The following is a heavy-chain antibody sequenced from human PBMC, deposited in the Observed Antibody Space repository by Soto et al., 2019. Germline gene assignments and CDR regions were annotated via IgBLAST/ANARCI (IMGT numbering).Heavy chain of an antibody. CDR3: AREKSVVVSAIPGQWFDP. CDR2: LNAGNGNT. Sequence: QVQLVQYGAEVKKPGASVKVSCKASGYTFTSYAMHLVRQAPGQRLEGMGWLNAGNGNTKYSQKFQGRVTITRDTAASTAYMELSSLRAEDTAVYYYAREKSVVVSAIPGQWFDPWGQGTLVTVSS. CDR1: GYTFTSYA. J-gene: IGHJ5*02. V-gene: IGHV1-3*01. D-gene: IGHD2-21*01.